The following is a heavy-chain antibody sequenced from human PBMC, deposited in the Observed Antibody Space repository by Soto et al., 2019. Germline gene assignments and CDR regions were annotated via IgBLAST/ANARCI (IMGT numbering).Heavy chain of an antibody. J-gene: IGHJ4*02. V-gene: IGHV4-39*01. CDR2: IYYSGST. CDR3: ANNLDEGSSWYGPFDY. Sequence: QLQLQESGPGLVKPSETLSLTCTVSGGSISSSSYYWGWIRQPPGKGLEWIGRIYYSGSTYYNPSLMSRVTISVDTSKNQFTLKLSSVTAADTAVYYCANNLDEGSSWYGPFDYWGQGTLVTVSS. D-gene: IGHD6-13*01. CDR1: GGSISSSSYY.